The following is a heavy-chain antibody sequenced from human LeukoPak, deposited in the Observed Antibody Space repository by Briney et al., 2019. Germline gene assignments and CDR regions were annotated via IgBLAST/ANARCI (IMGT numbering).Heavy chain of an antibody. Sequence: GGSLRLSCEASGFTVSSFYMSWVRQAPGKGPEWVAVISYDGSNKYYADSVKGRFTISRDNSKNTLYLQMNSLRAEDTAVYYCAKDLRLDSSGWYNYYYYGMDVWGQGTTVTVSS. CDR2: ISYDGSNK. J-gene: IGHJ6*02. CDR1: GFTVSSFY. CDR3: AKDLRLDSSGWYNYYYYGMDV. V-gene: IGHV3-30*18. D-gene: IGHD6-19*01.